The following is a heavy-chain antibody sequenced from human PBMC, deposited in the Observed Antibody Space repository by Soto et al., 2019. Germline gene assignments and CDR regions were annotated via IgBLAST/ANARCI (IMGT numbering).Heavy chain of an antibody. Sequence: SETLSLTCTVSGGSISSYYWSWIRQPPGKGLEWIGYIYYSGSTNYNPSLKSRVTISVDTSKNQFSLKLSSVTAADTAVYYCARDYGDYEFVFDYWGQGTLVTVSS. CDR3: ARDYGDYEFVFDY. D-gene: IGHD4-17*01. J-gene: IGHJ4*02. V-gene: IGHV4-59*01. CDR2: IYYSGST. CDR1: GGSISSYY.